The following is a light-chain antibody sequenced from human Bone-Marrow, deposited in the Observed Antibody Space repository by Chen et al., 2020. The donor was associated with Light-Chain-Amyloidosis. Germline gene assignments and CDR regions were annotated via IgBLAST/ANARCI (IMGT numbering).Light chain of an antibody. CDR2: RDT. V-gene: IGLV3-25*03. Sequence: SYELTQPPSASVSPGPTARITCSGDDLPTKYAYWYQQKPGQAPVLVIHRDTERPSGISERFSGSSSGTTATLTISGVQAEDEADYHCQSADSSGTYEVIFGGGTELTVL. J-gene: IGLJ2*01. CDR3: QSADSSGTYEVI. CDR1: DLPTKY.